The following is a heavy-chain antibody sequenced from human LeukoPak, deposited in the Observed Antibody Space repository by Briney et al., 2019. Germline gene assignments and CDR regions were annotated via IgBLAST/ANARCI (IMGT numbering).Heavy chain of an antibody. CDR2: IYNSGSST. V-gene: IGHV4-4*08. J-gene: IGHJ4*02. D-gene: IGHD3-3*01. CDR3: ARLGAGPTYYDFWSGYSSFYFDY. Sequence: PSETLSLACTVSGGSISIYYWNWIRQPPGKGLEWIGYIYNSGSSTIYNPSLKSRVTISVDTSKNQFSLKLSSVTAADTAVYYCARLGAGPTYYDFWSGYSSFYFDYWGQGTLVTVSS. CDR1: GGSISIYY.